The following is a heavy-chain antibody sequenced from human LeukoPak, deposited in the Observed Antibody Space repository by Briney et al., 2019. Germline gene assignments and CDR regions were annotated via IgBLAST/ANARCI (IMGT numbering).Heavy chain of an antibody. J-gene: IGHJ4*02. CDR1: GGSISSSSYY. CDR2: IYYSGST. V-gene: IGHV4-39*07. CDR3: ARVITSGWYYFDY. Sequence: PSETLSLTCTVSGGSISSSSYYWGWIRQPPGKGLEWIGSIYYSGSTYYNPSLKSRVTISVDTSKNQFSLKLSSVTAADTAVYFCARVITSGWYYFDYWGQGTLVTVSS. D-gene: IGHD6-19*01.